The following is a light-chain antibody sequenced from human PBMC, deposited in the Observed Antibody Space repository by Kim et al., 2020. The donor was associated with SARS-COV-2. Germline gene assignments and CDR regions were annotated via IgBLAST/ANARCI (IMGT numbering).Light chain of an antibody. Sequence: SVGDRVTITCRASQDINTRLVWYQQKPVKAPKTLIYAASNLQSGVPSRFSGSGSGTDFTLTISSLQPEDFATYYCKQYQRYPITFGQGTRLEIK. J-gene: IGKJ5*01. CDR3: KQYQRYPIT. CDR2: AAS. CDR1: QDINTR. V-gene: IGKV1D-16*01.